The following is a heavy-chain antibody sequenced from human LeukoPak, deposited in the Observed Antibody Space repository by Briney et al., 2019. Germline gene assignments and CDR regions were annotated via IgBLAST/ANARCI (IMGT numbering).Heavy chain of an antibody. J-gene: IGHJ3*02. V-gene: IGHV4-34*01. Sequence: SSETLSLTCAVYGGSFSGYYWSWIRQPPGKGLEWIGEINHSGSTNYNPSLKSRVTISVDTSKNQFSLKLSSVTAADTAVYYCARIWFGELLPPLAFDIWGQGTMVTVSS. D-gene: IGHD3-10*01. CDR2: INHSGST. CDR1: GGSFSGYY. CDR3: ARIWFGELLPPLAFDI.